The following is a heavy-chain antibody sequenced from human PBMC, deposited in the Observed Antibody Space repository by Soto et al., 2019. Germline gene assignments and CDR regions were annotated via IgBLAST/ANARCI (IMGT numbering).Heavy chain of an antibody. D-gene: IGHD6-19*01. CDR2: IFTGGST. CDR1: GFTVSSNY. CDR3: ARDLYSSGWLDAFDI. V-gene: IGHV3-53*04. J-gene: IGHJ3*02. Sequence: EVQLVESGGGLVQPGGSLRLSCAASGFTVSSNYMSWVRQAPGKGLEWVSVIFTGGSTYYADSVKGRFTTSRQSSKNTVYLQMNSLRAEDTAVYYCARDLYSSGWLDAFDIWGQGTMVTVSS.